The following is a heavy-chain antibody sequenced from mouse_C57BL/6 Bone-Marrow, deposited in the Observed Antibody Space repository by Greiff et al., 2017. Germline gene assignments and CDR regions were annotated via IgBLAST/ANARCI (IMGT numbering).Heavy chain of an antibody. CDR2: INYDGSN. J-gene: IGHJ4*01. CDR3: ARGHYYCSSFHYYAMDY. CDR1: GYSITSGYY. D-gene: IGHD1-1*01. Sequence: ESGPGLVKPSQSLSLTCSVTGYSITSGYYWNWIRQFPGNKLEWMGYINYDGSNNYNPSLKNRISITRDTSKNQFFLKLNSVTTEDTATYYCARGHYYCSSFHYYAMDYWGQGTSVTVSS. V-gene: IGHV3-6*01.